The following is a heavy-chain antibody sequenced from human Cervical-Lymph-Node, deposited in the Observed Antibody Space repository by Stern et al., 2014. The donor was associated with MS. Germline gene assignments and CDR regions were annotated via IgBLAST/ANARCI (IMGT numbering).Heavy chain of an antibody. CDR1: GGSIGSGGYY. J-gene: IGHJ4*02. D-gene: IGHD5-12*01. Sequence: QVQLQESGPGLVKPSQTLSLICTVSGGSIGSGGYYWSWVRQHPGKGLEWIGNIYSSGSTYYTPSLKSRVSISIDMSENQFSLNLTSVTAADTAVYFCARVPLVTTTFDSWGQGTLVTVSS. V-gene: IGHV4-31*03. CDR3: ARVPLVTTTFDS. CDR2: IYSSGST.